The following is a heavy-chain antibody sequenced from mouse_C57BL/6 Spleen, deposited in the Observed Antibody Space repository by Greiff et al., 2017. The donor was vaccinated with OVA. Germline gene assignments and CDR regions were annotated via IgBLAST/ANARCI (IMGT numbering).Heavy chain of an antibody. V-gene: IGHV3-6*01. J-gene: IGHJ3*01. D-gene: IGHD2-4*01. Sequence: VQLKESGPGLVKPSQSLSLTCSVTGYSITSGYYWNWIRQFPGNKLEWMGYISYDGSNNYNPSLKNRISITRDTSKNQFFLKLNSVTTEDTATYYCARDYYDYELGRFAYWGQGTLVTVSA. CDR3: ARDYYDYELGRFAY. CDR2: ISYDGSN. CDR1: GYSITSGYY.